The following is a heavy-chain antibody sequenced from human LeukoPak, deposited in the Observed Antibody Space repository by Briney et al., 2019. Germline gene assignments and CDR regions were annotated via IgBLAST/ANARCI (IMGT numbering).Heavy chain of an antibody. CDR2: IYYSGST. CDR3: ARDQIAAAGFHYYYYMDV. CDR1: GGSISSSSYY. J-gene: IGHJ6*03. D-gene: IGHD6-13*01. Sequence: SETLSLTCTVSGGSISSSSYYWGWIRQPPGKGLEWIGSIYYSGSTNYNPSLKSRVTISVDTSKNQFSLKLSSVTAADTAVYYCARDQIAAAGFHYYYYMDVWGKGTTVTISS. V-gene: IGHV4-39*07.